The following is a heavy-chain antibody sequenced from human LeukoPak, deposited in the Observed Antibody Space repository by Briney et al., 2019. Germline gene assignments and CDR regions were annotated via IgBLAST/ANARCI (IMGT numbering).Heavy chain of an antibody. Sequence: SETLSLTCTVYGRSISSYYWSWIRQPAGKGLEWIGRIYTSGSTNYNPSLKSRVTMSVDTSKNQFSLKLSSVTAADTAVYYCARDLRKWELPDARWFDPWGQGTLVTVSS. CDR1: GRSISSYY. D-gene: IGHD1-26*01. J-gene: IGHJ5*02. CDR2: IYTSGST. CDR3: ARDLRKWELPDARWFDP. V-gene: IGHV4-4*07.